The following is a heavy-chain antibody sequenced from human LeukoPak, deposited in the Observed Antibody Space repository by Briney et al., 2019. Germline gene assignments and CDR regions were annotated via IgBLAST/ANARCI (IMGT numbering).Heavy chain of an antibody. D-gene: IGHD1-26*01. V-gene: IGHV1-2*02. Sequence: ASVKVSCKASGYTFTGYYMHWVRQAPGQGLEWMGWINPNSGGTNYAQKFQGRVTITRDTSASTAYMELSSLRSEDMAVYYCARGKWENLDYWGQGTLVTVSS. CDR3: ARGKWENLDY. CDR2: INPNSGGT. CDR1: GYTFTGYY. J-gene: IGHJ4*02.